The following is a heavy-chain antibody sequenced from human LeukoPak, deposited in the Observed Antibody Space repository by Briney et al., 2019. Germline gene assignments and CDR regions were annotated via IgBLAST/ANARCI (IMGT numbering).Heavy chain of an antibody. CDR2: IIPIFGTA. D-gene: IGHD6-6*01. Sequence: SVKVSCKASGGTFSSYAISWVRQAPGQGLEWMGGIIPIFGTANYAQKFQGRVTITTDESTSTAYMELSSLRSEDTAVYYCAREETGGEIAARPYNWFDPWGQGTLVTVSS. V-gene: IGHV1-69*05. J-gene: IGHJ5*02. CDR1: GGTFSSYA. CDR3: AREETGGEIAARPYNWFDP.